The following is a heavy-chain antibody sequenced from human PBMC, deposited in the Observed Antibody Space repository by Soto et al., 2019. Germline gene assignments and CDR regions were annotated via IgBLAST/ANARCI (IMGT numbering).Heavy chain of an antibody. D-gene: IGHD5-18*01. CDR1: GDSISSYN. Sequence: SETLSLTCTVSGDSISSYNLAWIRQPPGKGLEWIGYIYYSGSTYYNPSLKSRVTISVDKSKNQFSLKLSSVTAADTAVYYCARIRGYSYGSVPYYFDYWGQGTLVTVSS. J-gene: IGHJ4*02. CDR2: IYYSGST. CDR3: ARIRGYSYGSVPYYFDY. V-gene: IGHV4-59*12.